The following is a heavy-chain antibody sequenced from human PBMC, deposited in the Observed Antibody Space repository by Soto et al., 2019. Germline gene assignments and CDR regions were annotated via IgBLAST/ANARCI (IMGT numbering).Heavy chain of an antibody. J-gene: IGHJ6*03. CDR1: GYTFTSYG. CDR3: ARTHYYGSGSYALYYYYYYMDV. CDR2: ISAYNGNT. Sequence: QVQLVQSGAEVKKPGASVKVSCKASGYTFTSYGISWVRQAPGQVLEWMGWISAYNGNTKYAQKLQGRVTMTTDTSTSTAYMSMRSLRSDDTAVYYCARTHYYGSGSYALYYYYYYMDVWGKGTTVTVSS. D-gene: IGHD3-10*01. V-gene: IGHV1-18*01.